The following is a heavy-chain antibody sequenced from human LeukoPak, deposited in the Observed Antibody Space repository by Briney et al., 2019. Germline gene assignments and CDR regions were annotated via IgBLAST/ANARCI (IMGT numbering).Heavy chain of an antibody. D-gene: IGHD6-13*01. J-gene: IGHJ4*02. CDR1: GFTFSSYW. CDR2: INSDGSST. V-gene: IGHV3-74*01. Sequence: GGSPRLPCAASGFTFSSYWMHWVRQAPGKGLVWVSRINSDGSSTSYADSVKGRFTISRDNAKNTLYLQMNSLRAEDTAVYYCARVAGGSSPYYFDYWGRGTLVTVSS. CDR3: ARVAGGSSPYYFDY.